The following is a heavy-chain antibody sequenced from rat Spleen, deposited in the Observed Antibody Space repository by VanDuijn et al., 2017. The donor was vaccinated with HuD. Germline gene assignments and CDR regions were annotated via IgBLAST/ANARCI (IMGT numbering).Heavy chain of an antibody. CDR3: ARHGSRGDYFDY. J-gene: IGHJ2*01. V-gene: IGHV5-29*01. CDR1: GFTFSNYG. CDR2: ISYDGSST. D-gene: IGHD1-12*01. Sequence: EVQLVESGGGLVQPGRSLKLSCAASGFTFSNYGMAWVRQAPTKGLEWVATISYDGSSTYYRDSVKGRFTISRDNAKSTLYLQMDSLRSEDTATYYCARHGSRGDYFDYWGQGVMVTVSS.